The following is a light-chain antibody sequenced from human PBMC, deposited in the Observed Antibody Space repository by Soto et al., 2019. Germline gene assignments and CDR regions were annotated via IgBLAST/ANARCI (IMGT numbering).Light chain of an antibody. Sequence: DIQMTQSPSSLSASVGDRVTISCRASQSISNWLAWYQQKPGKAPKLLIYKATNLQSGVASRFSGSGSGTEFSPIISSLQPDDFAVYYCQQYNEFQYTFGQGTRLDI. J-gene: IGKJ2*01. V-gene: IGKV1-5*03. CDR1: QSISNW. CDR2: KAT. CDR3: QQYNEFQYT.